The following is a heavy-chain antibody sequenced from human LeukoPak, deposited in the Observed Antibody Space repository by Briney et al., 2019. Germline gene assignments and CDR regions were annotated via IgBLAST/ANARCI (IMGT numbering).Heavy chain of an antibody. CDR3: ARGYRSGYYPG. Sequence: SETLSLTCTVSGGSISSYYWSWIRQPPGKGLEWIGYIYYSGSTNYNPSLTSRVTISVDTSKNQFSLKLSSVTAADTAVYYCARGYRSGYYPGWGQGTLVTVSS. J-gene: IGHJ4*02. D-gene: IGHD3-22*01. CDR1: GGSISSYY. CDR2: IYYSGST. V-gene: IGHV4-59*01.